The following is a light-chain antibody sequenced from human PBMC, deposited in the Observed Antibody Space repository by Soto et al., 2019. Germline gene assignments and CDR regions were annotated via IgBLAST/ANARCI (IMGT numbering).Light chain of an antibody. Sequence: DIQMTQSPSSLSASVGDRVTITCRASESISTWLAWYQKKPGKAPKLLIYGASSLESGVPPRFSGDGSETDFTLTIRSLKRDDFGTYYCQQYSRLWSFGQGTKVDIK. CDR2: GAS. CDR3: QQYSRLWS. V-gene: IGKV1-5*03. CDR1: ESISTW. J-gene: IGKJ1*01.